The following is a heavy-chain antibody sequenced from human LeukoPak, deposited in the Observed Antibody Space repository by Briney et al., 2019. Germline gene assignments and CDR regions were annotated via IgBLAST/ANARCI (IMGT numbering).Heavy chain of an antibody. D-gene: IGHD2-15*01. V-gene: IGHV3-48*03. CDR2: ISSSGSTI. CDR1: GFTFSSYE. CDR3: AKDSGYCSGYTCPPVY. Sequence: GGSLRLSCAASGFTFSSYEMNWVRQAPGKGLEWVSYISSSGSTIYYADSVKGRFTISRDNAKNSLYLQMNSLRAEDTALYYCAKDSGYCSGYTCPPVYWGQGTLVTVSS. J-gene: IGHJ4*02.